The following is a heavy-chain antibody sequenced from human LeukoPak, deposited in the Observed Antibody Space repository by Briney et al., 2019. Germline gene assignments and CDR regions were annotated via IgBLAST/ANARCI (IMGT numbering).Heavy chain of an antibody. CDR3: TRLHYGGNPDFDY. CDR2: ISYDGSNK. J-gene: IGHJ4*02. D-gene: IGHD4-23*01. Sequence: GGSLRLSCAASGFTFSSYAMHWVRQAPGKGLEWVTVISYDGSNKYYADSVKGRFTISRDNSKNTLYLQMNSLKTEDTAVYYCTRLHYGGNPDFDYWGQGTLVTVSS. V-gene: IGHV3-30*04. CDR1: GFTFSSYA.